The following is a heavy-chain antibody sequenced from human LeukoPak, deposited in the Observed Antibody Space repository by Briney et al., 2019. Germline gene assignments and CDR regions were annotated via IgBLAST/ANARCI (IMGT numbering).Heavy chain of an antibody. CDR1: GFTFSSHW. CDR2: INSDGSDT. V-gene: IGHV3-74*01. CDR3: ARGSHHLDS. J-gene: IGHJ5*01. Sequence: GGSLRLSCAASGFTFSSHWMQWVRQVPGKGLVWVSRINSDGSDTNYADSVKGRFTISRDNAKNTVYLQMNSLRVGDTAVYYCARGSHHLDSWGQGTLVTVSS.